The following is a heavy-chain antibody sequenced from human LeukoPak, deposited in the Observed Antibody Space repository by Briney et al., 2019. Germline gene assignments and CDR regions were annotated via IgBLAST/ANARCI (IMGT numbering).Heavy chain of an antibody. D-gene: IGHD3-22*01. CDR1: GGTFSSYA. Sequence: SVKVSCKASGGTFSSYAISWVRQAPGQGLEWMGGIIPIFGTANYAQKFQGRVTITMDESTSTAYMELSSLRSEDTAVYYCARRGDYDSSGYFKPAWYFDLWGRGTLVTVSS. CDR3: ARRGDYDSSGYFKPAWYFDL. J-gene: IGHJ2*01. V-gene: IGHV1-69*05. CDR2: IIPIFGTA.